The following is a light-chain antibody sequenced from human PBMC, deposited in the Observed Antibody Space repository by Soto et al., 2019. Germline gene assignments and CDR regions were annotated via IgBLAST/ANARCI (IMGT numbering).Light chain of an antibody. CDR2: AAS. V-gene: IGKV1-39*01. CDR3: QESYGAPTYT. J-gene: IGKJ2*01. Sequence: DIQMTQPPSSLSASVGDRVNITCRASQSIATYLNWYQQRPGKAPKLLIYAASSLQSGVPSRFRGTGSGTDFTLSISSLQPEDFATYYCQESYGAPTYTFGQGTKLEIK. CDR1: QSIATY.